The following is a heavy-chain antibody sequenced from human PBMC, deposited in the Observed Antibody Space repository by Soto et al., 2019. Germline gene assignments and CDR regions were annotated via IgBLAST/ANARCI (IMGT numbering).Heavy chain of an antibody. V-gene: IGHV1-69*06. J-gene: IGHJ6*02. D-gene: IGHD5-18*01. Sequence: GASVKVSCKASGGTFSSYASSGVRQAPGQGLEWMGGIIPIFGTANYAQKFQGRVTITADKSTSKAYMELRSLRSEDTAVYYCESLDRVPTAMVNYYYYGMDVLGQWTTLTLCS. CDR2: IIPIFGTA. CDR3: ESLDRVPTAMVNYYYYGMDV. CDR1: GGTFSSYA.